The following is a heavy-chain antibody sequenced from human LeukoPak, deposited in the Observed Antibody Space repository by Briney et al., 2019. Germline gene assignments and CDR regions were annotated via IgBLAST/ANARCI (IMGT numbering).Heavy chain of an antibody. D-gene: IGHD3-9*01. CDR2: IYYSGTT. J-gene: IGHJ5*02. CDR1: DGSISSGYYY. CDR3: ARHRITYYDILTGYRPNWFDP. V-gene: IGHV4-39*01. Sequence: PSETLSLTCSVSDGSISSGYYYWAWIRQPPGKGPEWIGSIYYSGTTYPNPSLKSRVTISVDTSKNQFSLKLSSVTAADTAVYYCARHRITYYDILTGYRPNWFDPWGQGNLVTVSS.